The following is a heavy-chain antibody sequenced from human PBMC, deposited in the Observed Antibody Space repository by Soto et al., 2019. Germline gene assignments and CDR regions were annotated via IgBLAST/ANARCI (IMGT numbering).Heavy chain of an antibody. CDR1: GYTLSELS. Sequence: AASVKVSCKVSGYTLSELSMYWVRQAPGKGLEWMGGFDPEDGETIYAQKFQGRVTMTEDTSTDTAYMELSSLRSEDTAVYYCAAPYTSGFQAYDYWGQGTLVTVSS. D-gene: IGHD5-12*01. J-gene: IGHJ4*02. CDR3: AAPYTSGFQAYDY. V-gene: IGHV1-24*01. CDR2: FDPEDGET.